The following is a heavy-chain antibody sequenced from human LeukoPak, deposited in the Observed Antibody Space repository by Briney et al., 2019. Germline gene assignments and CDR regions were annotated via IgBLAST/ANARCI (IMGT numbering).Heavy chain of an antibody. CDR3: AREVATVITSEYFQH. V-gene: IGHV1-2*02. CDR2: INPNSGGT. J-gene: IGHJ1*01. CDR1: GYTFTDYY. Sequence: GASVKVSCKASGYTFTDYYIHWARQAPGQGLEWMGWINPNSGGTNYAQKFQGRVTMTRDTSISTAYMELSRLRSDDTAVYYCAREVATVITSEYFQHWGQGTLVTVSS. D-gene: IGHD4-11*01.